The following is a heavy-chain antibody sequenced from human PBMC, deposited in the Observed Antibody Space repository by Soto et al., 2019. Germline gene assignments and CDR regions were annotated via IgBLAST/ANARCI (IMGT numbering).Heavy chain of an antibody. CDR2: IYPGDSDT. Sequence: GESLKISCKASDTTHWIGWVRQKPGKGLEWMGIIYPGDSDTRYSPSFQGQVTISADKSINTAYLQWSSLKASDTAVYYCARRVAAHPYFDFWGQGALVTVSS. J-gene: IGHJ4*02. V-gene: IGHV5-51*01. CDR3: ARRVAAHPYFDF. CDR1: DTTHW. D-gene: IGHD6-6*01.